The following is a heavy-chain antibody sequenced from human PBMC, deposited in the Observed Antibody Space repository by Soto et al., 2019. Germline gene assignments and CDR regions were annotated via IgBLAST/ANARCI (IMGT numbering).Heavy chain of an antibody. CDR3: AKEPSWFDP. CDR2: ISYDGSNK. J-gene: IGHJ5*02. V-gene: IGHV3-30*18. Sequence: QVQLVESGGGVVQPGRSLRLSCAASGFTFSSYGMHWVRQAPGKGLEWVAVISYDGSNKYYADSVKGRFTISRDNSKNTLYLQMNSLRAEDTAVYYCAKEPSWFDPWGQGTLVTVSS. CDR1: GFTFSSYG.